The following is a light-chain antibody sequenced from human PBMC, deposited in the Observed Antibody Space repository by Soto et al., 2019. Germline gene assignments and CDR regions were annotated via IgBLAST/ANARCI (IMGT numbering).Light chain of an antibody. Sequence: DIQMTQSPSSLSASVGDRVPITCRASRSLTRWLAWYQQTPGRAPKLLIYETSILQSGVPSRLSGSGSGTDFTLTISGVQPDDIATYYCQQYRTFWTFGQGTNVDIK. CDR1: RSLTRW. J-gene: IGKJ1*01. CDR3: QQYRTFWT. CDR2: ETS. V-gene: IGKV1-5*03.